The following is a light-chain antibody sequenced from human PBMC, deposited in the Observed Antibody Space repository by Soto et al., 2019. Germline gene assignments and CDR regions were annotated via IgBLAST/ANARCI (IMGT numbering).Light chain of an antibody. J-gene: IGKJ2*01. CDR3: LQRSDYPFT. CDR2: SAS. CDR1: QGIRDA. V-gene: IGKV1-17*01. Sequence: DIQMTQSPSSLSVSVGDRVIITCRASQGIRDALGWYQQKPGKVPKRLIYSASSLQNGVPSRFSGSGSETVFTLTISSLQPEDFATYFCLQRSDYPFTFGQGTRLEI.